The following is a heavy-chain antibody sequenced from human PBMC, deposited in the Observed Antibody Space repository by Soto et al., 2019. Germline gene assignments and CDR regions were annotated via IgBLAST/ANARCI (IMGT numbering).Heavy chain of an antibody. D-gene: IGHD2-2*01. V-gene: IGHV5-51*01. CDR3: ARQQSLPAAIAFYYGMDV. CDR2: IYPGDSDT. CDR1: GYSFTSYC. J-gene: IGHJ6*02. Sequence: PGESLKISCKGSGYSFTSYCIGWVLQRPWKGLEWMGIIYPGDSDTRYSPSFQGQVTISADKSISTAYLQWSSLKASDTAMYYCARQQSLPAAIAFYYGMDVWGQGTTVTVSS.